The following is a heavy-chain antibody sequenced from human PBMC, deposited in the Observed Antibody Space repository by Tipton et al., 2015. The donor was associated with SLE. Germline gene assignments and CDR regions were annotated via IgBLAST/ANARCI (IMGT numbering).Heavy chain of an antibody. CDR3: AREKENTGWFWLNAFDV. Sequence: TLSLTCTVSGGSISSSIYYWGGIRQPPGKGLEWIGSIYYSGSAYYNPSLKSRVITSVDISKNQFSLNLNSVTAADTAIYYCAREKENTGWFWLNAFDVWGRGTLVTVST. CDR1: GGSISSSIYY. CDR2: IYYSGSA. D-gene: IGHD6-19*01. J-gene: IGHJ3*01. V-gene: IGHV4-39*07.